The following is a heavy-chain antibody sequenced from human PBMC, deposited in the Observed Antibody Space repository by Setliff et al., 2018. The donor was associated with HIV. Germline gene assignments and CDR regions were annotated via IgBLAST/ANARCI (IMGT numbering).Heavy chain of an antibody. V-gene: IGHV1-2*02. Sequence: ASVKVSCKASGYTFTDYYIHWVRQAPGQGLQWMGWVNPNSGGTNSAQEFQGRVTMTRDTSITTAYMELSRLSSDDTAVYYCARVFGVRQAFDNWGQGTLVTVSS. CDR1: GYTFTDYY. CDR2: VNPNSGGT. CDR3: ARVFGVRQAFDN. J-gene: IGHJ4*02. D-gene: IGHD3-10*02.